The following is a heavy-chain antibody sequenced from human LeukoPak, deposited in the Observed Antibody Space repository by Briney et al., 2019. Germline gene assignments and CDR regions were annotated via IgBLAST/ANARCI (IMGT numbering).Heavy chain of an antibody. Sequence: SETLSLTCTVSGGSISSSSYYWGWIRQSPGKGLEWIGSIYYSGGTYYNPSLKSRVTISVDTSKNQFSLRLSSVTAADTAVYFCARGGLDLTPFDYWGQGTLVTVSS. D-gene: IGHD3-9*01. J-gene: IGHJ4*02. CDR3: ARGGLDLTPFDY. CDR1: GGSISSSSYY. V-gene: IGHV4-39*07. CDR2: IYYSGGT.